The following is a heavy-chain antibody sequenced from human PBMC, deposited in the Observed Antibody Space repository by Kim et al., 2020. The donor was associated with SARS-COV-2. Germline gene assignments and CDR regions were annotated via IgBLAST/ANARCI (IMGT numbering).Heavy chain of an antibody. CDR3: AKVVVMDGYNYFYYYGMDV. J-gene: IGHJ6*02. D-gene: IGHD3-22*01. Sequence: GRFTISRDNSKNTLDLQMNSLRDEDTALYYCAKVVVMDGYNYFYYYGMDVWGQGTAVTVSS. V-gene: IGHV3-23*01.